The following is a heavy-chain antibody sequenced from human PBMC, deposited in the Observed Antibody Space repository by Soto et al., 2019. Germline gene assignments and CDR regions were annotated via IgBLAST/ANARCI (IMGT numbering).Heavy chain of an antibody. J-gene: IGHJ4*02. V-gene: IGHV4-31*03. CDR3: ARDRVINPGGRAPRGPGYFDY. D-gene: IGHD2-15*01. CDR1: GGSISSGGYY. Sequence: QVQLQESGPGLVKPSQTLSLTCTVSGGSISSGGYYWSWIRQHPGKGLEWIGYIYYSGSTYYNPSLTCRVTISVARSKHQFSLKLSSVTAADTAVYYCARDRVINPGGRAPRGPGYFDYWGQGTLVTVSS. CDR2: IYYSGST.